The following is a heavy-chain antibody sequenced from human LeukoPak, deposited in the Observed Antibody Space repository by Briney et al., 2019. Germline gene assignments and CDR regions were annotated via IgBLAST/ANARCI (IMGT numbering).Heavy chain of an antibody. V-gene: IGHV1-2*02. J-gene: IGHJ4*02. CDR2: INPNSGGT. CDR1: GYTITGYY. D-gene: IGHD3-10*01. CDR3: ARAMVRGVIPLYYFDY. Sequence: ASVKVSCKASGYTITGYYMHWVRQAPGQGLEWMGWINPNSGGTNYAQKFQGRVTMTRDTSISTAYMELSRLRSDDTAVYYCARAMVRGVIPLYYFDYWGQGTLVTVSS.